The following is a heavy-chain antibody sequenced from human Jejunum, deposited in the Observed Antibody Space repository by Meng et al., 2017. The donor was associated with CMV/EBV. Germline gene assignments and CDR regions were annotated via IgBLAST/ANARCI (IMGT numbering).Heavy chain of an antibody. J-gene: IGHJ4*02. D-gene: IGHD1-26*01. CDR3: AREADGATFDY. Sequence: QVQLVQSGAEVKKPGASVKVSCRASGYTFSTYGITWVRQAPGQGLEWMGWISGYNGNTNYAQKLQGRVTMTTDTSTSTAYMELRSLRSDDTAVYYCAREADGATFDYWGQGTLVTVSS. CDR2: ISGYNGNT. CDR1: GYTFSTYG. V-gene: IGHV1-18*01.